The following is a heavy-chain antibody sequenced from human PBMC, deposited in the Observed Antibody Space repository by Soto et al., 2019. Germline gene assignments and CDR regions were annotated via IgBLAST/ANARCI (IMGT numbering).Heavy chain of an antibody. CDR1: GFTFSSYW. D-gene: IGHD3-3*01. CDR3: ATEVWVYYDFWSGYSDY. V-gene: IGHV3-7*01. CDR2: IKEDGSDM. J-gene: IGHJ4*02. Sequence: EVQLVESGGGLVQPGGSLRLSCAASGFTFSSYWMSWVRQAPGKGLEWVANIKEDGSDMYYVDSVKGRFTISRDNAKNSLYLQMNSLGAQHPAVYYCATEVWVYYDFWSGYSDYWGQGTLVTVSS.